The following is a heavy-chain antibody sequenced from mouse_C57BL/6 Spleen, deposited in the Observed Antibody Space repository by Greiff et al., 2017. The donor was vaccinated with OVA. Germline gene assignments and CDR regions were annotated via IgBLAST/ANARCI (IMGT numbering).Heavy chain of an antibody. CDR1: GYTFTSYW. CDR3: ARDDDYDVRLDY. D-gene: IGHD2-4*01. CDR2: IDPSDSET. Sequence: QVQLQQPGAELVRPGSSVKLSCKASGYTFTSYWMHWVKQRPIQGLEWIGNIDPSDSETHYNQKFKDKATLTVDKSSSTAYMQLSSLTSEDSAVYYCARDDDYDVRLDYWGQGTTLTVSS. J-gene: IGHJ2*01. V-gene: IGHV1-52*01.